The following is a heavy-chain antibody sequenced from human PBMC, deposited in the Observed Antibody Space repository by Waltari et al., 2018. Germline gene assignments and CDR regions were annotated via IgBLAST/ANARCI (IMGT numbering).Heavy chain of an antibody. D-gene: IGHD3-3*01. CDR1: GYSISSGYY. CDR2: IYHSGST. Sequence: QVQLQESGPGLVKPSETLSLTCAVSGYSISSGYYWGWIRQPPGKGLEWIGSIYHSGSTYYNPSLESRVTISVDTSKNQFSLKLSSVTAADTAVYYCARGSKYYDFWSGDDAFDIWGQGTMVTVSS. V-gene: IGHV4-38-2*01. CDR3: ARGSKYYDFWSGDDAFDI. J-gene: IGHJ3*02.